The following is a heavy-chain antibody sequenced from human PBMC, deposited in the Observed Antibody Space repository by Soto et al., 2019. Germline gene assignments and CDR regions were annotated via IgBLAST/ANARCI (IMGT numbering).Heavy chain of an antibody. Sequence: PSETLSLTCTVSGGSISSSSYYWGWIRQPPGKGLEWIGSIYYSGSTYYNPSLKSRVTISVDTSKNQFSLKLSSVTAADTAVYYCARLLVDDFCSGSDGRPDYWGQGTLVTVSS. CDR3: ARLLVDDFCSGSDGRPDY. V-gene: IGHV4-39*01. CDR1: GGSISSSSYY. J-gene: IGHJ4*02. CDR2: IYYSGST. D-gene: IGHD3-3*01.